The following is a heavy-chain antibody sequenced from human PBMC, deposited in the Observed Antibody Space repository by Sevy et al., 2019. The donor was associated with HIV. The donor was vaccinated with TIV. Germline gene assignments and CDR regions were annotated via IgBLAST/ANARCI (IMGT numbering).Heavy chain of an antibody. Sequence: GGSLRLSCEVSGLTLRNYGMHWVRQAPGKGLEWVAVISYDGSSKYYGDSVKGRFTISRDNSKNTLYLQMNILTIEDTAVYYCAKDFTGFYGMDVWGHGTTVTVSS. J-gene: IGHJ6*02. CDR3: AKDFTGFYGMDV. CDR2: ISYDGSSK. V-gene: IGHV3-30*18. D-gene: IGHD3-9*01. CDR1: GLTLRNYG.